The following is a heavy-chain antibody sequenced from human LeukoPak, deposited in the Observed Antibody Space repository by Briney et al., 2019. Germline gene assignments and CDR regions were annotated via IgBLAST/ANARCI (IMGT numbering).Heavy chain of an antibody. CDR3: ATEGDSSGHAGAFDT. Sequence: PGGSLRLSCTASGLTFSTRVMHWVRQAPGEGLEWVALVSHIESHNKQYADSMKGRFTISRDNSKSTLYLQMDSLSAADTALYFCATEGDSSGHAGAFDTWGQGTMVTVSS. J-gene: IGHJ3*02. V-gene: IGHV3-30-3*01. D-gene: IGHD3-22*01. CDR2: VSHIESHNK. CDR1: GLTFSTRV.